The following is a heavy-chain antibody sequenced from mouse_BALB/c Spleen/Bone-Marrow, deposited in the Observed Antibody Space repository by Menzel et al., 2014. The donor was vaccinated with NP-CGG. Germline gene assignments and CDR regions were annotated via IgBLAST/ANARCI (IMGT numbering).Heavy chain of an antibody. CDR2: INPSNGRT. J-gene: IGHJ2*01. Sequence: QVQLQQSGAELVKPGASVKLSCKASGYTFXSYWMHWVKQRPGQGLEWIGEINPSNGRTNYNEKFKSKATLTVDKSPSTAYMQLSSLTSEDSAVYYCARWGFDYWGQGTTLTVSS. CDR1: GYTFXSYW. V-gene: IGHV1S81*02. CDR3: ARWGFDY.